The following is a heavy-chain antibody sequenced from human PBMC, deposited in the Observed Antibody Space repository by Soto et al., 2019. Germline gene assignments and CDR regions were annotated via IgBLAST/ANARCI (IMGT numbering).Heavy chain of an antibody. D-gene: IGHD3-16*02. CDR3: ARGAGDYVWGSYRYPQFDY. CDR1: GGSFSGYY. V-gene: IGHV4-34*01. J-gene: IGHJ4*02. CDR2: INHSGST. Sequence: QVQLQQWGAGLLKPSETLSLTCAVYGGSFSGYYWSWIRQPPGKGLEWIGEINHSGSTNYNPSLKSRVTISVDTSKKQFSLKLSSVTAADTAVYYCARGAGDYVWGSYRYPQFDYWGQGTLVTVSS.